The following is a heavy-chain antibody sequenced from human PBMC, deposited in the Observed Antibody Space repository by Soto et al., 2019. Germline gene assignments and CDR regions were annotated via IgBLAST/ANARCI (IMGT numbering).Heavy chain of an antibody. Sequence: QVQLQQWGAGLLKPSETLSLTCAVYGGSFSGYYWRWIRQPPGKGLEWIGEINHSGSTNYNPSRKGRGTISVDTSKNQFALKLSSVTAADTAVYYCARGRNSSSWYADYWGQGTLVTVSS. V-gene: IGHV4-34*01. CDR1: GGSFSGYY. CDR3: ARGRNSSSWYADY. D-gene: IGHD6-13*01. CDR2: INHSGST. J-gene: IGHJ4*02.